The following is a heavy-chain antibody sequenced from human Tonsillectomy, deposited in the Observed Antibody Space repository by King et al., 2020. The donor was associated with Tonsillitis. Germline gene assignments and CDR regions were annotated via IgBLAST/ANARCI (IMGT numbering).Heavy chain of an antibody. Sequence: VQLVESGGGLVQPGRSLRLSCAASGFTFDDYAMHWVRQAPGKGLEWVSGISWNSGSIGYADSVKGRFTISRDNAKNSLYLQMNSLRAEDTALYYCAKCSVPRYDSSGDVFDYWGQGTLVTVSS. CDR2: ISWNSGSI. CDR1: GFTFDDYA. J-gene: IGHJ4*02. D-gene: IGHD3-22*01. V-gene: IGHV3-9*01. CDR3: AKCSVPRYDSSGDVFDY.